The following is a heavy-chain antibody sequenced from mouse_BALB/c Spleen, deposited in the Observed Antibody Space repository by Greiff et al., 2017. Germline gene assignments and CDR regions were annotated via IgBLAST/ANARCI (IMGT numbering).Heavy chain of an antibody. V-gene: IGHV1-69*02. J-gene: IGHJ2*01. CDR2: IYPSDSYT. Sequence: QVQLQQPGAELVRPGASVKLSCKASGYTFTSYWINWVMQRPGQGLEWIGNIYPSDSYTNYNQKFKDKATLTVDKSSSTAYMQLSSPTSEDSAVYYCTRGLTGTFDYWGQGTTLTVSS. CDR3: TRGLTGTFDY. D-gene: IGHD4-1*01. CDR1: GYTFTSYW.